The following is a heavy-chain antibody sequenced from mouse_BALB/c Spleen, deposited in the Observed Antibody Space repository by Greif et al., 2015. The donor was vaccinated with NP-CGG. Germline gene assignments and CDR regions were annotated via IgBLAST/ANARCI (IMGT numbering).Heavy chain of an antibody. CDR1: GFSLTSYG. CDR2: IWSGGST. Sequence: QVQLQQSGPCLVQPSQSLSITCTVSGFSLTSYGVHWVRQSPGKGLEWLGVIWSGGSTDYNAAFISRLSISKDNSKSQVFFKMNSLQADDTAIYYCAISIYDGYTYAMDYWGQGTSVTVSS. D-gene: IGHD2-3*01. V-gene: IGHV2-4-1*01. J-gene: IGHJ4*01. CDR3: AISIYDGYTYAMDY.